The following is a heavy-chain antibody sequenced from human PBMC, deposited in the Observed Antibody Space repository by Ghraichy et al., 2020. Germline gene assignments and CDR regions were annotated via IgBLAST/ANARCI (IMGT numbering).Heavy chain of an antibody. CDR3: ARALVSGGIYSGGCGMDV. J-gene: IGHJ6*02. V-gene: IGHV4-38-2*02. D-gene: IGHD2-15*01. CDR2: IYHSGNT. CDR1: GLSISSGYY. Sequence: SETLSLTCTVSGLSISSGYYWGWIRQSPGKGLEWIGNIYHSGNTYYNPSLKSRVTISVDTSKNQFSLKLTSVTAADTAMYYCARALVSGGIYSGGCGMDVWGQGTTVTVSS.